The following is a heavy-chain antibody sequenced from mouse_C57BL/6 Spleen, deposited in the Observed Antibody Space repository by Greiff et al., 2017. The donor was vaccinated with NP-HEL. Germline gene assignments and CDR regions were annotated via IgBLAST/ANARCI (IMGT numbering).Heavy chain of an antibody. V-gene: IGHV14-3*01. J-gene: IGHJ2*01. D-gene: IGHD1-1*01. CDR2: IDPANGNP. CDR3: ASNGSSYPAFDY. Sequence: AQLQQSVAELVRPGASVKLSCTASGSNIKNTYMHWVKQRPEQGLEWIGRIDPANGNPTYAPKFQGKATITADLSSNPAYPQLRNLTSEDTAIYYSASNGSSYPAFDYWGQGTTLTVSA. CDR1: GSNIKNTY.